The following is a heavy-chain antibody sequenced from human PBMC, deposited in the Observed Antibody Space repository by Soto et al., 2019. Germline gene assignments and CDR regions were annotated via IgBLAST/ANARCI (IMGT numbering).Heavy chain of an antibody. CDR3: AKLSCTSSTCYFPGWFDP. D-gene: IGHD2-2*01. V-gene: IGHV4-31*03. J-gene: IGHJ5*02. Sequence: SETLSLTCSVSGGSISSGGYHWSWIRQHPGKGLEWIGYIYYRGTTYYNPALKSRVTISVDTTKNQFSLQLKSMTAADTAVYYCAKLSCTSSTCYFPGWFDPWGQGTLVTVSS. CDR2: IYYRGTT. CDR1: GGSISSGGYH.